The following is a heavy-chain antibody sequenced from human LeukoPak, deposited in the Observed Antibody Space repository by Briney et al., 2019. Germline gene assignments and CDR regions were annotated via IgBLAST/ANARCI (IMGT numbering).Heavy chain of an antibody. CDR2: INPNSGGT. D-gene: IGHD3-10*01. Sequence: GASVKVSCKASGYTFTGYYMHWVRQAPGQGLEWMGWINPNSGGTKYAQKFQGRVTMTRDTSTSTVYMELSSLRSEDTAVYYCARGTRYYYGSGSYDTYYYFDYWGQGTLVTVSS. J-gene: IGHJ4*02. V-gene: IGHV1-2*02. CDR3: ARGTRYYYGSGSYDTYYYFDY. CDR1: GYTFTGYY.